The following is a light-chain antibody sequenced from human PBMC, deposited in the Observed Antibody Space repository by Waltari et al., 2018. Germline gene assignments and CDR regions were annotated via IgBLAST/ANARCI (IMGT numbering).Light chain of an antibody. V-gene: IGLV2-14*01. CDR2: EVT. Sequence: QSALTQPASVSGSPGQSITISCTGTSSDVGGYNCVSWYQQHPAKVPKLMIYEVTNRPSGVSDRFSGSKSGNTASLTISGLQAEDEADYYCSSYRSSTTLKYVFGTGTKVTVL. CDR1: SSDVGGYNC. J-gene: IGLJ1*01. CDR3: SSYRSSTTLKYV.